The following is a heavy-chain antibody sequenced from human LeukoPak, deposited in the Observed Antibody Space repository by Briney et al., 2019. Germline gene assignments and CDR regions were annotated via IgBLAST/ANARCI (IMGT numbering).Heavy chain of an antibody. CDR1: GGSVSSGSYY. CDR2: IYYSGST. J-gene: IGHJ4*02. V-gene: IGHV4-61*01. Sequence: NSSETLSLTCTVSGGSVSSGSYYWSWIRQPPGRGLEWIGYIYYSGSTNYNPSLKSRVTISVDTSKNQFSLKLSSVTAADTAVYYCAIFRRDGYNYVDYWGQGTLVTVSS. CDR3: AIFRRDGYNYVDY. D-gene: IGHD5-24*01.